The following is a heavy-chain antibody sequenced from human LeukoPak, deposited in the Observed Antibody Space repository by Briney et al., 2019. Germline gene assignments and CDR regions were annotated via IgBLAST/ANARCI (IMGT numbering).Heavy chain of an antibody. CDR1: GGSIRGYY. CDR3: ARVDPDSSSTLEVFDY. D-gene: IGHD6-6*01. V-gene: IGHV4-59*08. J-gene: IGHJ4*02. CDR2: IYYSGST. Sequence: SETLSLTCTVSGGSIRGYYWSWIRQPPGKGLEWIGYIYYSGSTNYNPSLKSRVTISVDTSKNQFSLKLSAVTAADTAVYYCARVDPDSSSTLEVFDYWGQGTLVTVSS.